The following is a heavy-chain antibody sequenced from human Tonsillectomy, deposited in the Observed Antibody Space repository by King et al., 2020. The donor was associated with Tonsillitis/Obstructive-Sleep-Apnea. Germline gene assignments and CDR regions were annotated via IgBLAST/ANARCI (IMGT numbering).Heavy chain of an antibody. CDR3: ATEYSSSSGYYYYYMDV. Sequence: VQLVQSGAEVKKPGESLRISCKGSGYSFTSYWISWVRQMPGKGLEWMGRIAPSDSYTNYSPSFQGHITISADKSISTAYLQWSSLKASDTAMYYCATEYSSSSGYYYYYMDVWGKGTTVTVSS. V-gene: IGHV5-10-1*01. CDR2: IAPSDSYT. D-gene: IGHD6-6*01. CDR1: GYSFTSYW. J-gene: IGHJ6*03.